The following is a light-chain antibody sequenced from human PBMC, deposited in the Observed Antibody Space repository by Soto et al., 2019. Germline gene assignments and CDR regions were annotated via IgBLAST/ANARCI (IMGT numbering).Light chain of an antibody. CDR3: QQRDNWPWT. V-gene: IGKV3-15*01. J-gene: IGKJ1*01. Sequence: EIVMTQSPATLSVSPGERATLSCRASQSVRSNLAWHQQKPGQAPRLLIYGASTRATGIPARFSGSGSGTEFTLTISSLQSEDLAVYYCQQRDNWPWTFGQGAKVEIK. CDR1: QSVRSN. CDR2: GAS.